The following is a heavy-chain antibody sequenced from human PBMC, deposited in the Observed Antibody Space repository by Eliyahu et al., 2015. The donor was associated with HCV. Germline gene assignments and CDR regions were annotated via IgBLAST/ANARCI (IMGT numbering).Heavy chain of an antibody. V-gene: IGHV3-23*04. CDR3: AREGLELFQYYYGSGGRGFDY. CDR1: GFTFSXYA. Sequence: EVQLVESGGGLVQPGGSLRLSCXASGFTFSXYAMSWVRQAPGKGLEWVSAISGSGGSTYYADSVKGRFTISRDNSKNTLYLQMNSLRAEDTAVYYCAREGLELFQYYYGSGGRGFDYWGQGTLVTVSS. J-gene: IGHJ4*02. D-gene: IGHD3-10*01. CDR2: ISGSGGST.